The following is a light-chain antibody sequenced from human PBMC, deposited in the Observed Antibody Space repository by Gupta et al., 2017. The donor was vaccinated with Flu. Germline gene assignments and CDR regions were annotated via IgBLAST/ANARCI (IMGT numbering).Light chain of an antibody. CDR3: RQEGSSPWT. CDR2: VAS. Sequence: EIVMTQSPGTLSLSRGERATLSCRASQFVSGSYLARYQQKPGQAPRLLICVASSRGTGIPDRISGNGSARAFTLTIIRREPEDYAVYYCRQEGSSPWTFGQGTKVEIK. V-gene: IGKV3-20*01. J-gene: IGKJ2*01. CDR1: QFVSGSY.